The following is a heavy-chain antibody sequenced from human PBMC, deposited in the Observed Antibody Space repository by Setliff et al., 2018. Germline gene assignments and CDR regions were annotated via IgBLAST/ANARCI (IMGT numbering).Heavy chain of an antibody. D-gene: IGHD6-13*01. CDR1: GGSISSSSYY. V-gene: IGHV4-39*07. J-gene: IGHJ6*02. Sequence: SETLSLTCTVSGGSISSSSYYWGWIRQPPGKGLEWIGSIYYSGSTYYTPSLKSRVTISVDRSKNQFSLKLSSVTAADTAVYYCARQQQLVIGSTAYYYYGMDVWGQGTTVTVSS. CDR3: ARQQQLVIGSTAYYYYGMDV. CDR2: IYYSGST.